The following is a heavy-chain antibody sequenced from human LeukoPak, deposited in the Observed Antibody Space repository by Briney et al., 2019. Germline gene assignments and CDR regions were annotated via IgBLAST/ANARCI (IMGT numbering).Heavy chain of an antibody. V-gene: IGHV4-4*02. J-gene: IGHJ4*02. Sequence: NTSGTLSLTCGVSGGSISSTNWWSWVRQPPGQGLEWIGEISLSGLTNYNPSLKSRVTMSLDKSKNHLSLNLTSVTAADTAVYYCSRDSGAFSPFGCWGQGTLVTISS. CDR1: GGSISSTNW. D-gene: IGHD1-26*01. CDR3: SRDSGAFSPFGC. CDR2: ISLSGLT.